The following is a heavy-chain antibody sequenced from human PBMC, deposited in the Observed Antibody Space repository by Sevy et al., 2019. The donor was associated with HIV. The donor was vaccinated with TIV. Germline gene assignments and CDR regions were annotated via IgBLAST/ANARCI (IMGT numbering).Heavy chain of an antibody. CDR2: INPQTGGT. D-gene: IGHD3-22*01. V-gene: IGHV1-2*02. CDR3: ARMGDYFDTSGYYPLKY. Sequence: ASVKVSCKASGYTFTEYYVHWLRQAPGQGLEWMRWINPQTGGTYFAKKFQDRVTLTTATSINAVYMELSGLKFDDTAVFYCARMGDYFDTSGYYPLKYWGLGTLVTVSS. CDR1: GYTFTEYY. J-gene: IGHJ4*02.